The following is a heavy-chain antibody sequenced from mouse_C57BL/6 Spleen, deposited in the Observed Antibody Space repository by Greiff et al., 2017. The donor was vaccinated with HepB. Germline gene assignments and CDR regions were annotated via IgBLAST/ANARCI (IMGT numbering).Heavy chain of an antibody. D-gene: IGHD3-2*02. CDR2: ISDGGSYT. J-gene: IGHJ3*01. CDR3: ARDQGRETAQATPFPY. V-gene: IGHV5-4*01. Sequence: DVHLVESGGGLVKPGGSLKLSCAASGFTFSSYAMSWVRQTPEKRLEWVATISDGGSYTYYPDNVKGRFTISRDNAKNNLYLQMSHLKSEDTAMYYCARDQGRETAQATPFPYWGQGTLVTVSA. CDR1: GFTFSSYA.